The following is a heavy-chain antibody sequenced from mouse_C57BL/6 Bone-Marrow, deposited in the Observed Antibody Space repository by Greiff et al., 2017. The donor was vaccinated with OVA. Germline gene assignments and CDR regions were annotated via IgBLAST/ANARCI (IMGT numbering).Heavy chain of an antibody. J-gene: IGHJ2*01. V-gene: IGHV14-4*01. Sequence: VQLQQSGAELVRPGASVKLSCTASGFNIKDDYMHWVKQRPEQGLEWIGWIDPENGDTEYAPKFQGKATITADTSSNTAYLQLSSLTSEDTAVYYCNYDGPYFDYWGQGTTLTVSS. CDR1: GFNIKDDY. CDR2: IDPENGDT. CDR3: NYDGPYFDY. D-gene: IGHD2-3*01.